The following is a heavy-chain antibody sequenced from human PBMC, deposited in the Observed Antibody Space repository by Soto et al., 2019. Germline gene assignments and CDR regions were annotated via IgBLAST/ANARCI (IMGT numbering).Heavy chain of an antibody. CDR2: ISYDGSNK. D-gene: IGHD3-22*01. J-gene: IGHJ4*02. Sequence: GGSLRLSCAASGFTFSSYGMHWVRQAPGKGLEWVAVISYDGSNKYYADSVKGRFTISRDNSKNTLYLQMNSLRAEDTAVYYCAKGRITMIVRGPLDYWGQGTLVTVSS. V-gene: IGHV3-30*18. CDR1: GFTFSSYG. CDR3: AKGRITMIVRGPLDY.